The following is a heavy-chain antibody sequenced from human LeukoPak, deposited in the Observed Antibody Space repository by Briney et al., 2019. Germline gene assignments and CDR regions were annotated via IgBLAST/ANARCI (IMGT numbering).Heavy chain of an antibody. CDR3: ARANALYCSSTSCLFDY. CDR2: INPNSGGT. Sequence: ASVKVSCKASGYTFTGYYMHWVRQAPGQGLEWIAWINPNSGGTYYAQNFHDRITMTRDTSISTAYMELSRLRSDDTAIYYCARANALYCSSTSCLFDYWGQGTLVTVSS. J-gene: IGHJ4*02. D-gene: IGHD2-2*01. V-gene: IGHV1-2*02. CDR1: GYTFTGYY.